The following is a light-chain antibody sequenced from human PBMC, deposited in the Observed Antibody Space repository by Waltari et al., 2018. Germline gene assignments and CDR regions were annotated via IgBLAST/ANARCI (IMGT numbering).Light chain of an antibody. V-gene: IGKV1-5*03. CDR1: RSIRTW. J-gene: IGKJ2*01. CDR3: QQYYTYPYT. Sequence: DIQMTQSPSTLSASLGDRVTLTCRASRSIRTWLAWYQQKLGKAPKLLIYKASTLEGGVPSRFSGSGSETEFTLTITSLQPDDFATYYCQQYYTYPYTFGQGTKLEIK. CDR2: KAS.